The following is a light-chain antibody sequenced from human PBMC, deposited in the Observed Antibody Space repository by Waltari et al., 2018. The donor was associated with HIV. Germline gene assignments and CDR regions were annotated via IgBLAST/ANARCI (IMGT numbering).Light chain of an antibody. CDR1: RSALGNYKY. CDR3: SSYTDSSVI. V-gene: IGLV2-14*01. Sequence: QSALTQPASVSGSPGQSITLSCTGARSALGNYKYVSWYQHHPGIAPKLIIYEDNNRPSGVSNRFSGSKSGKTASLTISGLQAEDESDYYCSSYTDSSVIFGGGTKVTVL. J-gene: IGLJ2*01. CDR2: EDN.